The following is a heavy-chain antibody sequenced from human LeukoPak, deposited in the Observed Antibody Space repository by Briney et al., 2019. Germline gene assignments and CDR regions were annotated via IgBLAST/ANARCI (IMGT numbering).Heavy chain of an antibody. D-gene: IGHD3-22*01. V-gene: IGHV4-30-2*01. CDR2: IYHSGST. J-gene: IGHJ4*02. CDR3: ARATYYYDSSGYSSPFDY. Sequence: SETLSLTCAVYGGSFSSGGYSWSWIRQPPGKGLEWIGYIYHSGSTYYNPSLKSRVTISVDRSKNQFSLKLSSVTAADTAVYYCARATYYYDSSGYSSPFDYWGQGTLVTVSS. CDR1: GGSFSSGGYS.